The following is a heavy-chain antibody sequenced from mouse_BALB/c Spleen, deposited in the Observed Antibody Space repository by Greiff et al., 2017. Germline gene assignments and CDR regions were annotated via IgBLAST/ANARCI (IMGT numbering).Heavy chain of an antibody. CDR2: IWSGGST. CDR3: ARTRSPYDYDEGYAMDY. CDR1: GFSLTSYG. Sequence: QVQLQQSGPGLVQPSQSLSITCTVSGFSLTSYGVHWVRQSPGKGLEWLGVIWSGGSTDYNAAFISRLSISKDNSKSQVFFKMNSLQANDTAIYYCARTRSPYDYDEGYAMDYWGQGTSVTVSS. J-gene: IGHJ4*01. D-gene: IGHD2-4*01. V-gene: IGHV2-2*02.